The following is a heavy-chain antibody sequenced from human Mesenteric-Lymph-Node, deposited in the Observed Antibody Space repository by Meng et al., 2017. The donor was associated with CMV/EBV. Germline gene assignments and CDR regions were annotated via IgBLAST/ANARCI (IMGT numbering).Heavy chain of an antibody. J-gene: IGHJ4*02. V-gene: IGHV6-1*01. CDR2: TYYRSESYN. D-gene: IGHD3-16*01. CDR3: AYFGDLPPLW. CDR1: RASIFSKNAA. Sequence: KHSGSDIVNSSETLEVPWTGSRASIFSKNAAWNWILQSPERGLELMGRTYYRSESYNDYAVSVKSRISVNLDTSKNQLSLHLNFVTPEDTAVYYCAYFGDLPPLWWGQGTLVTVSS.